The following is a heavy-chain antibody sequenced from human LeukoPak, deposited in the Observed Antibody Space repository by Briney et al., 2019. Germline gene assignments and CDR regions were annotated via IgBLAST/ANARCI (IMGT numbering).Heavy chain of an antibody. V-gene: IGHV3-23*01. CDR1: GFTFSSYA. CDR2: ISGSGGST. CDR3: VKHSDYYYYYGMDV. D-gene: IGHD1-26*01. Sequence: GGSLRLSCAASGFTFSSYAMSWVRQAPGKGLEWVSAISGSGGSTYYADSVKGRFTISRDNSKNTLYLQMNSLRAEDTAVYYCVKHSDYYYYYGMDVWGQGTTVTVSS. J-gene: IGHJ6*02.